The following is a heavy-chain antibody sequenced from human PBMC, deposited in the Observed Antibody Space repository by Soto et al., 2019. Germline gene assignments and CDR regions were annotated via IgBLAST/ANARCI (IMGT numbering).Heavy chain of an antibody. CDR3: ARSSIAADLGWFDP. CDR2: INPNSGGT. CDR1: GYTFTGYY. Sequence: ASVKVPCKASGYTFTGYYMHWVRQAPGQGLEWMGWINPNSGGTNYAQKFQGRVTMTRDTSISTAYMELSRLRSDDTAVYYCARSSIAADLGWFDPWGQGTLVTVSS. V-gene: IGHV1-2*02. J-gene: IGHJ5*02. D-gene: IGHD6-6*01.